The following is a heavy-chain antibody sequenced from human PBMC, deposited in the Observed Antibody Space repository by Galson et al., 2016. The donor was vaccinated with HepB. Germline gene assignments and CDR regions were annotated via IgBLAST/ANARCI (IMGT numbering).Heavy chain of an antibody. Sequence: SVKVSCKASGYTFTTYGISWVRQAPGQGLEWMGWISAYSGDTNHAQELQGRVTLTTDTPTRTAYMELRNLGSDDTAVYYCVRDRDRTLDYWGQGTGVTVSS. CDR3: VRDRDRTLDY. D-gene: IGHD1-7*01. V-gene: IGHV1-18*01. CDR1: GYTFTTYG. J-gene: IGHJ3*01. CDR2: ISAYSGDT.